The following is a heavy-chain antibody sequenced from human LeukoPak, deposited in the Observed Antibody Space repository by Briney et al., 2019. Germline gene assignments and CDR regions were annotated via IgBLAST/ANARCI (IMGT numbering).Heavy chain of an antibody. J-gene: IGHJ4*02. V-gene: IGHV3-30*03. D-gene: IGHD1-26*01. CDR1: GFSFNNYA. Sequence: GGSLRLSCAASGFSFNNYAMYWVRQAPGKGLEWVALISYDGSDKYYVDSVKGRFTISRDNAKNSLYLQMNSLRDDDTAVYYCARAAGGTSRDYWGQGTLVTVSS. CDR3: ARAAGGTSRDY. CDR2: ISYDGSDK.